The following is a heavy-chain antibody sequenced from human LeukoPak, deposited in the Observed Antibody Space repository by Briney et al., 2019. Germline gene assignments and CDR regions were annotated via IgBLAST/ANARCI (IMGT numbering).Heavy chain of an antibody. D-gene: IGHD1-1*01. CDR2: ISSSGSTI. CDR3: AKVRPGSGYFDY. CDR1: GFTFSDYY. Sequence: PGGSLRLFCAASGFTFSDYYMSWIRQAPGKGLEWVSYISSSGSTIYYADSVKGRFTISRDNSKNTLYLQMNSLRAEDTAVYYCAKVRPGSGYFDYWGQGTLVTVSS. V-gene: IGHV3-11*01. J-gene: IGHJ4*02.